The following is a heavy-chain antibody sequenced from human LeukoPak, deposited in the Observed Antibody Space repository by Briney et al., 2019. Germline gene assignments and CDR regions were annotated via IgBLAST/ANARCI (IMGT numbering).Heavy chain of an antibody. CDR2: MNPNSGNT. Sequence: ASVKVSCKASGYTFTSYDINWVRQATGQGLEWMGWMNPNSGNTGYAQKFQGRVTITRNTSISTAYMELSSLRSEDTAVYYCARGRSSSSYRWFDPWGQGTLVTVSS. CDR1: GYTFTSYD. J-gene: IGHJ5*02. V-gene: IGHV1-8*03. D-gene: IGHD2-2*01. CDR3: ARGRSSSSYRWFDP.